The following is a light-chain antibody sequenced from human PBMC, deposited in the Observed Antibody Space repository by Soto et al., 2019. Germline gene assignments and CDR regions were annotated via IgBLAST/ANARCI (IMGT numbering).Light chain of an antibody. CDR2: TYN. V-gene: IGLV1-44*01. CDR1: DSNIGSNV. CDR3: ATWDDRLRGYV. Sequence: QSVLTQSPSASGPPGQRVVISCSGSDSNIGSNVVNWYQQFPGTAPKLLIYTYNRRPSGVPDRFSGSKSSTSASLVISGLQSEDEADYYCATWDDRLRGYVFGTGTKLTVL. J-gene: IGLJ1*01.